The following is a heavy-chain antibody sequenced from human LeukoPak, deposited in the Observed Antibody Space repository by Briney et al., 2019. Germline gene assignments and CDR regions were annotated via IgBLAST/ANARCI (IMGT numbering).Heavy chain of an antibody. V-gene: IGHV3-74*01. CDR1: GYSFSNYW. J-gene: IGHJ5*02. CDR2: INSDGSRT. CDR3: ARGLYSFSTFTLDP. D-gene: IGHD2-2*01. Sequence: GGSLRLSCAASGYSFSNYWMHWVRQAPGKGLVWVSRINSDGSRTNYADSVKGRFTISRDNAKNTLFLEMNSLGVEDSAVYYCARGLYSFSTFTLDPRGQGTLVTVSS.